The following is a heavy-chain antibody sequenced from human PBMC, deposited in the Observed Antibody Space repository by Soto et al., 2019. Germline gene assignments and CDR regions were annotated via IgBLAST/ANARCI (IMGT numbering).Heavy chain of an antibody. CDR3: ASHDFWSGYYTGSDYYYYYMDV. J-gene: IGHJ6*03. Sequence: SETLSLTCTVSGGSISSYYWSWIRQPPEKGLEWNGYIYYSGSTNYNPSLKSRVTISVDTSKNQFSLKLSSVTAADTAVYYCASHDFWSGYYTGSDYYYYYMDVWGKGTTVTVSS. CDR1: GGSISSYY. D-gene: IGHD3-3*01. CDR2: IYYSGST. V-gene: IGHV4-59*01.